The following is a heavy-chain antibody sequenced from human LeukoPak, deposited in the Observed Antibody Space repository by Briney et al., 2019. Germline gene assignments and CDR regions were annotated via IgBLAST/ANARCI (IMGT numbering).Heavy chain of an antibody. D-gene: IGHD1-26*01. V-gene: IGHV3-23*01. CDR2: ISGSADST. CDR1: GFTFSNYA. J-gene: IGHJ4*01. CDR3: AKGHRVSGRYHYFDS. Sequence: PGGSLRLSCAASGFTFSNYAMNWVRQAPGKGLEWVSVISGSADSTYYADSLKGRFTISRDNSKTTLYLQMNSLRAEDTAVYYCAKGHRVSGRYHYFDSWGHGTLVTVSS.